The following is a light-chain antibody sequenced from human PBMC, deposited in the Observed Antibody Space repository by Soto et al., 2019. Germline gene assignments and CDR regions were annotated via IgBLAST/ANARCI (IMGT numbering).Light chain of an antibody. J-gene: IGKJ3*01. CDR2: RAS. Sequence: EIVLTQSPATLSVSPGETATLSCRASQSISGNLDWYQQKPGQTPRLLIQRASTRATGIPARFSGSGSGTEFALAISTLQSEGFAVYYCQQYNSWPVAFGPGTKVDIK. CDR3: QQYNSWPVA. CDR1: QSISGN. V-gene: IGKV3-15*01.